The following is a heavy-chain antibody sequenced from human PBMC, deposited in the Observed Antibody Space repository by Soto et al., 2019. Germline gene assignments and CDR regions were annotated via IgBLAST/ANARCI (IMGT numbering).Heavy chain of an antibody. CDR2: IIPIFGTA. CDR1: GGTFSSYA. V-gene: IGHV1-69*13. CDR3: ARENARIAMVRGVRSPNWFDP. J-gene: IGHJ5*02. Sequence: ASVKVSCKASGGTFSSYAISWVRQAPGQGLKWMGGIIPIFGTANYAQKFQGRVTITADESTSTAYMELSSLRSEDTAVYYCARENARIAMVRGVRSPNWFDPWGQGTMVTVYS. D-gene: IGHD3-10*01.